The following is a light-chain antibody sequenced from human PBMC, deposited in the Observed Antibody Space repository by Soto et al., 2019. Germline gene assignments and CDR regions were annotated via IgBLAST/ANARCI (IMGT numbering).Light chain of an antibody. CDR1: QTVSNSF. J-gene: IGKJ3*01. CDR3: KDYSMFPQFT. Sequence: EIVLTQSPGTLSLSPGERAILSCRASQTVSNSFLAWYQQRPGQAPRLLIYGASARATGIPDRFSGSGSGTDFTLTISRLEPEDFAMYYCKDYSMFPQFTFGPGTKVDIK. V-gene: IGKV3-20*01. CDR2: GAS.